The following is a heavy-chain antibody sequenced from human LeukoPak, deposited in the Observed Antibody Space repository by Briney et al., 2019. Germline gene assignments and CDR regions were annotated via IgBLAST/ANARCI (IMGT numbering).Heavy chain of an antibody. CDR3: ARHGHGAKFDY. Sequence: SETLSLTCTVSGGSVTSYGYYWGWIRQPPGKGLEWIGSISYGGTTYFNPSLQSRVTISVDTSKNQFSLNLGSVTVADTALYYCARHGHGAKFDYWGQGTLVTVSS. D-gene: IGHD4-17*01. CDR2: ISYGGTT. CDR1: GGSVTSYGYY. V-gene: IGHV4-39*01. J-gene: IGHJ4*02.